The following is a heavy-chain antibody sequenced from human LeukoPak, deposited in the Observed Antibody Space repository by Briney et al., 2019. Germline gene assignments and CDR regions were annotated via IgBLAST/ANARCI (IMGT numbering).Heavy chain of an antibody. J-gene: IGHJ6*03. Sequence: SETLSLTCTVSGGSISSSSYYWGWIRQPPGKGLEWIGSIYYSGSTYYNPSLKSRVTISVDTSKNQFSLKLSSVTAADTAVYYCARSMYSSGWYSYYYCYYMDVWGKGTTVTISS. CDR2: IYYSGST. D-gene: IGHD6-19*01. V-gene: IGHV4-39*07. CDR3: ARSMYSSGWYSYYYCYYMDV. CDR1: GGSISSSSYY.